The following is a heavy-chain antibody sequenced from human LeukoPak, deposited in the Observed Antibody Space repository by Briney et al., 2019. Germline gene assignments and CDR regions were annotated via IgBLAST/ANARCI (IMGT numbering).Heavy chain of an antibody. CDR2: IYHSGST. CDR3: ARGTYSGSYWGRAYAFDI. J-gene: IGHJ3*02. D-gene: IGHD1-26*01. Sequence: SETLSLTCTVSGGSISSGGYYWSWIRQPPGTGLEWIGYIYHSGSTYYNPSLKSRVTISVDRSKNQFSLKLSSVTAADTAVYYCARGTYSGSYWGRAYAFDIWGQGTMVTVSS. V-gene: IGHV4-30-2*01. CDR1: GGSISSGGYY.